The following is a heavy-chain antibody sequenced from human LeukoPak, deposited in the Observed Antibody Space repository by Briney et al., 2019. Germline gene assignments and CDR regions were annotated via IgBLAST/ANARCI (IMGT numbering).Heavy chain of an antibody. Sequence: GSLRLSCAASGFTFSSYAMSWVRQAPGKGLVWVSRINSDGSSTSYADSVKGRFTISRDNAKNTLYLQMNSLRAEDTAVYYCAKDEYCGGDCYIQHWGQGTLVTVSS. CDR2: INSDGSST. V-gene: IGHV3-74*01. D-gene: IGHD2-21*02. J-gene: IGHJ1*01. CDR3: AKDEYCGGDCYIQH. CDR1: GFTFSSYA.